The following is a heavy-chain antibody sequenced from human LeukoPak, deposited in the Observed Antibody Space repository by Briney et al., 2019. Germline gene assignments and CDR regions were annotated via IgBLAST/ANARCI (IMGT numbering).Heavy chain of an antibody. CDR3: ARYSNHYYMDV. V-gene: IGHV3-21*01. J-gene: IGHJ6*03. D-gene: IGHD4-11*01. CDR1: GFTFSSYS. CDR2: ISSSSSYI. Sequence: GSLRLSCAASGFTFSSYSMNWVRQAPGKGLEWVSSISSSSSYIYYADSVKGRFTISRDNAKNSLYLQMNSLRAEDTAVYYCARYSNHYYMDVWGKGTTVTVSS.